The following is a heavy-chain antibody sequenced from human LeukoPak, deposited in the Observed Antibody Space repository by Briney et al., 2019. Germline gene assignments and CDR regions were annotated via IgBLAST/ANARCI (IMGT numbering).Heavy chain of an antibody. CDR1: GGSFSGYY. D-gene: IGHD3-3*01. Sequence: SETLSLTCAVYGGSFSGYYWSWIRQPPGKGLEWIGEINHSGSTNYNPSLKSRVTTSVDTSKNQFSLKLSSVTAADTAVYYCARAHRITIFGVVIIPGGFDYWGQGTLVTVSS. V-gene: IGHV4-34*01. J-gene: IGHJ4*02. CDR2: INHSGST. CDR3: ARAHRITIFGVVIIPGGFDY.